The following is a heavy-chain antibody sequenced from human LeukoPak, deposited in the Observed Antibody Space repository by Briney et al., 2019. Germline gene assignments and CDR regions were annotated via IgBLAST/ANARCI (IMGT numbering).Heavy chain of an antibody. V-gene: IGHV1-18*01. CDR3: ARDQYYDSKGWFDP. CDR1: GYSFNNYD. Sequence: ASVKVSCKTSGYSFNNYDISWLRQASGQGLEWVGWIHPNSGNTDYPQKLQGRVTLTTDTSTSTAYMELRSLRSDDTAVYYCARDQYYDSKGWFDPWGQGTLVTVSS. D-gene: IGHD3-22*01. J-gene: IGHJ5*02. CDR2: IHPNSGNT.